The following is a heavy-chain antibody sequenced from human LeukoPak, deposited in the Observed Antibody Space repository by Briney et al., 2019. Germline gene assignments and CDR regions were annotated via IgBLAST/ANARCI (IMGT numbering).Heavy chain of an antibody. CDR3: ARAGYSGSYFY. V-gene: IGHV4-61*02. CDR1: GGSISSGSYY. CDR2: IYTSGST. J-gene: IGHJ4*02. D-gene: IGHD1-26*01. Sequence: SQTLSLTCTVSGGSISSGSYYWSWIRQPAGKGLEWTGRIYTSGSTNYNPSLKSRVTISVDTSKNQFSLKLSSVTAADTAVYYCARAGYSGSYFYWGQGTLVTVSS.